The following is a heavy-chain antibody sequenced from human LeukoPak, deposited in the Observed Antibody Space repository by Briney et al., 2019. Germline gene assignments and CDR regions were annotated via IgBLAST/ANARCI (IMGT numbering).Heavy chain of an antibody. CDR2: IYHSGST. D-gene: IGHD6-13*01. CDR1: GGSIRSSYYY. V-gene: IGHV4-39*01. CDR3: AKRNSSSWYDGDYYGMDV. J-gene: IGHJ6*02. Sequence: SETLSLTCTVSGGSIRSSYYYWGWIRQPPGKGLEWIGEIYHSGSTNYNPSLKSRVTISVDKSKNQFSLKLSSVTAADTAVYYCAKRNSSSWYDGDYYGMDVWGQGTTVTVSS.